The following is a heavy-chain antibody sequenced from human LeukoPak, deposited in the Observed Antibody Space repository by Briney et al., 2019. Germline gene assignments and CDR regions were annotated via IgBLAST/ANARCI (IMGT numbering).Heavy chain of an antibody. CDR1: GGSFSGYY. J-gene: IGHJ4*02. CDR2: INHSGST. Sequence: SETLSLTCAVYGGSFSGYYWSWIRQPPGKGLEWIGEINHSGSTNYNPSLKSRVTISVDTSKNQFSLKLSSVTAADTAVYYCARGGNSSGWLGDYWGQGTLVTVSS. D-gene: IGHD6-19*01. V-gene: IGHV4-34*01. CDR3: ARGGNSSGWLGDY.